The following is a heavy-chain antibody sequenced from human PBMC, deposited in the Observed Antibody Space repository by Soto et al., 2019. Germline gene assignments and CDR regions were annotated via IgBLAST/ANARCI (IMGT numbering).Heavy chain of an antibody. CDR2: IDPSDSYT. CDR1: GYSFTSYW. V-gene: IGHV5-10-1*01. Sequence: GESLKISCKGSGYSFTSYWISWVRQMPGKGLEWMGRIDPSDSYTNYSPSFQGHVTISADKSISTAYLQWSSLKASDTAMYYCASTREDYFDYWGQGTLVTVSS. J-gene: IGHJ4*02. CDR3: ASTREDYFDY.